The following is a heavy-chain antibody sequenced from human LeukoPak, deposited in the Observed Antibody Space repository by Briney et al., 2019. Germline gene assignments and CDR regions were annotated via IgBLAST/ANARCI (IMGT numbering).Heavy chain of an antibody. CDR2: LNHSGST. CDR1: GGSFSGYY. D-gene: IGHD2-15*01. Sequence: SETLSLTCAVYGGSFSGYYWSWIRQPPGKGLEWIGELNHSGSTNYNPSLKSRVTISVDTSKNQFSLKLSSVTAADTAVYYCARGRRVVVVVAAIPSMDVWGKGTTVTVSS. J-gene: IGHJ6*03. V-gene: IGHV4-34*01. CDR3: ARGRRVVVVVAAIPSMDV.